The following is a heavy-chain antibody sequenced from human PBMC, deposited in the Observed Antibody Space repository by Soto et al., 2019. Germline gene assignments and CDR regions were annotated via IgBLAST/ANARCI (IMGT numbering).Heavy chain of an antibody. CDR1: GGSISSYY. CDR3: ARDRVIRSRLLPCFDP. CDR2: IYYSGST. Sequence: QVQLQESGPGLVKPSETLSLTCTVSGGSISSYYWSWIRQPPGKGLEWIGYIYYSGSTNYNPSLNKPASMLVANSHYGSSAKPRSATAAAPAVYSCARDRVIRSRLLPCFDPWGPGTLVTVSS. D-gene: IGHD2-15*01. V-gene: IGHV4-59*01. J-gene: IGHJ5*02.